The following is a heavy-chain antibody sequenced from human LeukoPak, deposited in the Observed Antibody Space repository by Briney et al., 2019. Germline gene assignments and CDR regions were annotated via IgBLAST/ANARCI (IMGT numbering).Heavy chain of an antibody. CDR2: ISYDGSNK. CDR1: GFTFSDYY. CDR3: AKPLGTFDYGDAFDI. D-gene: IGHD4-17*01. V-gene: IGHV3-30*18. J-gene: IGHJ3*02. Sequence: PGGSLRLSCAASGFTFSDYYMSWIRQAPGKGLEWVSVISYDGSNKYYADSVKGRFTISRDNSKNTLYLQMNSLRAEDTAVYYCAKPLGTFDYGDAFDIWGQGIMVTVSS.